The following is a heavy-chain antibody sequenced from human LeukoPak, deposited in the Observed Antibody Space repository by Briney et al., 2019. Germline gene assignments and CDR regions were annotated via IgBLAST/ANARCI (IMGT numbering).Heavy chain of an antibody. Sequence: VGSLRLSCAASGFTFSSYAMSWVRQAPGKGLEWVSAISGSGGSTYYADSVKGRFTISRDNSKNTLYLQMNSLRAEDTAVYYCAKGPFIAVAGTVDYWGQGALVTVSS. V-gene: IGHV3-23*01. CDR3: AKGPFIAVAGTVDY. J-gene: IGHJ4*02. CDR1: GFTFSSYA. CDR2: ISGSGGST. D-gene: IGHD6-19*01.